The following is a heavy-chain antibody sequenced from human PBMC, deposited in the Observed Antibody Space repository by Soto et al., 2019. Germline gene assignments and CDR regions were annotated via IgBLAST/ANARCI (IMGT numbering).Heavy chain of an antibody. D-gene: IGHD2-15*01. J-gene: IGHJ4*02. Sequence: EVQLLESGGGLVKPGGSLRLSCAASGFTFSSYAMSWVRQAPGKGLEWVSAIRGSGGSTYYADSVKGRFTISRDNSKNTLYMQMNSLRAEDTAVYYCAKPPRRSCSGGSCYPAGYWGQGTLVTVSS. CDR1: GFTFSSYA. V-gene: IGHV3-23*01. CDR3: AKPPRRSCSGGSCYPAGY. CDR2: IRGSGGST.